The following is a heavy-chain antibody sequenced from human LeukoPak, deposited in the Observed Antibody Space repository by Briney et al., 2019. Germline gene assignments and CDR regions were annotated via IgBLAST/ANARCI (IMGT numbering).Heavy chain of an antibody. Sequence: GGSLRLSCAASGFTFDDYAMHWVRQAPGKGLEWVSLISGDGGSTYYADSVKGRFTISRDNSKNSLYLQMNSLRTEDTALYYCAKDMTGYSSGWYSLYYYYGMDVWGQGTTVTVSS. CDR2: ISGDGGST. J-gene: IGHJ6*02. V-gene: IGHV3-43*02. CDR3: AKDMTGYSSGWYSLYYYYGMDV. CDR1: GFTFDDYA. D-gene: IGHD6-19*01.